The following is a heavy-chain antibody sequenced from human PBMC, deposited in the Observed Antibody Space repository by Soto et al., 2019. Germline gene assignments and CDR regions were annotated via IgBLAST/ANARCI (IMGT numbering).Heavy chain of an antibody. J-gene: IGHJ4*02. V-gene: IGHV4-30-2*01. Sequence: QLQLQESGSGLVKPSQTLSLTCAVSGGSISSGGYSWSWIRQPPGKGLEWIGYIYHSGSTYYNPSLQGRVTISVDRSKNQFPLKLSSVTAADTAVYYCARVDSGSYYFDYWGQGTLVTVSS. CDR1: GGSISSGGYS. CDR3: ARVDSGSYYFDY. CDR2: IYHSGST. D-gene: IGHD1-26*01.